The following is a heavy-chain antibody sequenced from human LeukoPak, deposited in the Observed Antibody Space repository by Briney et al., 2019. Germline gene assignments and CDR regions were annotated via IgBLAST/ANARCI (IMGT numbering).Heavy chain of an antibody. Sequence: GGSLRLSCAASGFIFSSYALSWVRQAPGKGLEWVSTISGSGSSTCYADSVKGRFAISRDNPKNTLYLQMNSLRADDTAIYYCAKRYSGNYFDYWGQGTLVTVSS. CDR3: AKRYSGNYFDY. CDR2: ISGSGSST. J-gene: IGHJ4*02. CDR1: GFIFSSYA. D-gene: IGHD1-26*01. V-gene: IGHV3-23*01.